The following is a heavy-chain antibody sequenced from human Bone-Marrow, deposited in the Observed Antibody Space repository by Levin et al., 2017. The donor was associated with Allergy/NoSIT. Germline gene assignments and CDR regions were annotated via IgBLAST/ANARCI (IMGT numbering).Heavy chain of an antibody. J-gene: IGHJ4*02. V-gene: IGHV3-33*01. CDR2: IWYDGSNK. Sequence: GGSLRLSCAASGFTFSSYGMHWVRQAPGKGLEWVAVIWYDGSNKYYADSVKGRFTISRDNSKNTLYLQMNSLRAEDTAVYYCAREGHEVQYYFDYWGQGTLVTVSS. CDR3: AREGHEVQYYFDY. CDR1: GFTFSSYG.